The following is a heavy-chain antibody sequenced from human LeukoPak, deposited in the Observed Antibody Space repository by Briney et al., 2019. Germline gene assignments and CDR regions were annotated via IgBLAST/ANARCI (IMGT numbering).Heavy chain of an antibody. CDR2: ISSSSSYI. D-gene: IGHD3-22*01. V-gene: IGHV3-21*01. CDR3: ARDMRYYYDSSGGDY. CDR1: GFTFSSYS. J-gene: IGHJ4*02. Sequence: GGSLRLSCAASGFTFSSYSMNWVRQAPGKGLEWVSSISSSSSYIYYADSVKGRFTISRDNAKNSLYLQMNSLRAEDTAVYYCARDMRYYYDSSGGDYWGQGTLVTVSS.